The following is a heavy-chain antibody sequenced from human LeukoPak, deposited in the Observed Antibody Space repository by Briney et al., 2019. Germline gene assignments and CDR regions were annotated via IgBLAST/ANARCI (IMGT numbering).Heavy chain of an antibody. J-gene: IGHJ4*02. V-gene: IGHV1-69*01. Sequence: PVKVSCKASGGTFSSYAISWVRQAPGQGLEWMGGIIPIFGTANYAQKFQGRVTITADESTSTAYMELSSLRSEDTAVYYCARDSMTRRFLEWLLDYWGQGTLVTVSS. CDR2: IIPIFGTA. CDR3: ARDSMTRRFLEWLLDY. D-gene: IGHD3-3*01. CDR1: GGTFSSYA.